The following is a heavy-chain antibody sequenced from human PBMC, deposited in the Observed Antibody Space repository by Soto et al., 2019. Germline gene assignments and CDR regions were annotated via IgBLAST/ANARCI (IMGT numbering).Heavy chain of an antibody. CDR3: ARGRYCLTGRCFPNWFDS. CDR2: IYKSATT. Sequence: SETLSLTCSVSGGSISTVDYFWAWIRQPPGQALEYIGYIYKSATTYYNPSFESRVAISLDTSKSQFSLNVTSVTAADTAVYFCARGRYCLTGRCFPNWFDSWGQGTLVTVSS. CDR1: GGSISTVDYF. J-gene: IGHJ5*01. D-gene: IGHD2-15*01. V-gene: IGHV4-30-4*01.